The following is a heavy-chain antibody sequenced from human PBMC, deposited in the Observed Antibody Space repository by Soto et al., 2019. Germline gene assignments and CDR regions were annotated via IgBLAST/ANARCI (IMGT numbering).Heavy chain of an antibody. D-gene: IGHD2-15*01. CDR1: GGSISSSSYY. J-gene: IGHJ4*02. Sequence: QLQLQESGPGLVKPSETLSLTCTVSGGSISSSSYYWGWIRQPPGKGLEWIGSIYYSGSTYYNTSLKSRVTISVDTSKNQFSLRLSSVTAADTAVYYCATELGYCSGGNCFSLNSFDYWGQGTLVTVSS. CDR3: ATELGYCSGGNCFSLNSFDY. CDR2: IYYSGST. V-gene: IGHV4-39*01.